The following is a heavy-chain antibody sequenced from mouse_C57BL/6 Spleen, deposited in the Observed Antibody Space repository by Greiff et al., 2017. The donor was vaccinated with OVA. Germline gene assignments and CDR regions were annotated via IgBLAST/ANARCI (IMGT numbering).Heavy chain of an antibody. Sequence: EVKLQESGGGLVQPGGSMKLSCVASGFTFSNYWMNWVRQSPEKGLEWVAQIRLKSDNYATQYAESVKGRFTISRDDSKSSVYLQMNNLRAEDTGIYYCTEDRGPYFDYWGQGTTLTVSS. D-gene: IGHD3-3*01. CDR1: GFTFSNYW. CDR3: TEDRGPYFDY. J-gene: IGHJ2*01. V-gene: IGHV6-3*01. CDR2: IRLKSDNYAT.